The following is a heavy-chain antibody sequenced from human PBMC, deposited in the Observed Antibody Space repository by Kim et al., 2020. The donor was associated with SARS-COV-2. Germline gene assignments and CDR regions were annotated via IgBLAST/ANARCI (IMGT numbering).Heavy chain of an antibody. J-gene: IGHJ4*02. V-gene: IGHV4-38-2*02. CDR1: GYSISSGYY. D-gene: IGHD1-26*01. Sequence: SETLSLTCTVSGYSISSGYYWGWIRQPPGKGLEWIGSIYHSGSTYYNPSLKSRVTISVDTSKNQFSLKLSSVTAADTAVYYCARVDSGSYYPERWGQGILVTVSS. CDR3: ARVDSGSYYPER. CDR2: IYHSGST.